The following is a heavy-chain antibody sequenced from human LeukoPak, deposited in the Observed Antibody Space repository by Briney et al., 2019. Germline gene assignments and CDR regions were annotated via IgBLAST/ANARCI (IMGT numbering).Heavy chain of an antibody. CDR1: GFTVSSNY. CDR3: ARGYCSGGSCSTDFNWFDP. Sequence: GGSLRLSCAASGFTVSSNYMSWVRQAPGKGLEWVSVIYSGGSTYYADYVKGRFTISRHNSKNTLYLQTNSLRAEDTAVYYCARGYCSGGSCSTDFNWFDPWGQGTLVTVSS. V-gene: IGHV3-53*04. J-gene: IGHJ5*02. D-gene: IGHD2-15*01. CDR2: IYSGGST.